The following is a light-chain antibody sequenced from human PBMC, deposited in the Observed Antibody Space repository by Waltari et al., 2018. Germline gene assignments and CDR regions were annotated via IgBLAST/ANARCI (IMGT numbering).Light chain of an antibody. V-gene: IGKV1-39*01. J-gene: IGKJ3*01. Sequence: DIQMTQSPSFLSASVGDRVTITCRASQRISSYLNWYQMKPGKAPELLNYGASTVQSGVPSRFSGSGFGTDFTLTISSLQPEDFATYYCQQTYNLITFGPGTKVDLK. CDR2: GAS. CDR1: QRISSY. CDR3: QQTYNLIT.